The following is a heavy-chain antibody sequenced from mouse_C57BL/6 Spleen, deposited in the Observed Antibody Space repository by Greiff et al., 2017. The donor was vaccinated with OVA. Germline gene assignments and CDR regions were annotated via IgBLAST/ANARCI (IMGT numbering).Heavy chain of an antibody. D-gene: IGHD1-1*01. V-gene: IGHV1-64*01. Sequence: QVQLQQSGAELVKPGASVKLSCKASGYTFTSYWMHWVKQRPGQGLEWIGMIHPNSGSTNYNEKFKSKATLTVDKSSSTAYMQLSSLTSEDSAVYYCAREGFITTVVGRVYYFDYWGQGTTLTVSS. CDR1: GYTFTSYW. J-gene: IGHJ2*01. CDR3: AREGFITTVVGRVYYFDY. CDR2: IHPNSGST.